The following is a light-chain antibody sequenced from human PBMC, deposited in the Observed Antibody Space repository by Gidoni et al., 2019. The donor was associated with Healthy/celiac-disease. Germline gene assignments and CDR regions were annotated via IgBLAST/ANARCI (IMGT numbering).Light chain of an antibody. J-gene: IGKJ4*02. V-gene: IGKV1-13*02. Sequence: AIQLTQSPSSLSASVGDRVTITCRASQGISSALAWYQQKPGKAPKLLIYDAASLESGVPSRFSGSGSGTDFTLTISSLQPEDFATYYCQQHNSYPQLTFGGGTKVEIK. CDR3: QQHNSYPQLT. CDR2: DAA. CDR1: QGISSA.